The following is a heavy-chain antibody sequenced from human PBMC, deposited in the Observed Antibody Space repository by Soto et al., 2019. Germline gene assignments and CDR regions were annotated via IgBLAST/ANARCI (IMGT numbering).Heavy chain of an antibody. Sequence: VDPGGPRISKKMSWARQAPGKGLEWVSAISGSGGSTYYADSAKGRFTSSRDNSKNTLYLQMNSLRAEDTAVYYCAKDKIVGATFFDYWGQGTLVTVSS. V-gene: IGHV3-23*01. J-gene: IGHJ4*02. CDR2: ISGSGGST. CDR3: AKDKIVGATFFDY. CDR1: GGPRISKK. D-gene: IGHD1-26*01.